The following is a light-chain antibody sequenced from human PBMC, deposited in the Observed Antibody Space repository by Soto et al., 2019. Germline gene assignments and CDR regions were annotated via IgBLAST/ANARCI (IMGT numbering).Light chain of an antibody. Sequence: EMVMTQSPATLSVSPGERATLSCRASQSVSSKLAWYQQKPGQAPRLLIYDTSTRATGIPARLSGSGSGTEFTLTISSLQSEDFAVYYCQHYQNLWAFGQGTKVDIK. CDR2: DTS. V-gene: IGKV3-15*01. CDR1: QSVSSK. J-gene: IGKJ1*01. CDR3: QHYQNLWA.